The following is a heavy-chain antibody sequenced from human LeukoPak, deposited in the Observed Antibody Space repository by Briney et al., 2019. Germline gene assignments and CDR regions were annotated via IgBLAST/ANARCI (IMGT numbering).Heavy chain of an antibody. D-gene: IGHD6-13*01. V-gene: IGHV4-4*02. J-gene: IGHJ5*02. Sequence: SGTLSLTCAVSGGSISSSNWWSWIRQPPGKGLEWIGEINHSGSTNYNPSLKSRVTISVDTSKNQFSLKLSSVTAADTAVYYCARHWSRLLAAAGTGWFDPWGQGTLVTVSS. CDR1: GGSISSSNW. CDR3: ARHWSRLLAAAGTGWFDP. CDR2: INHSGST.